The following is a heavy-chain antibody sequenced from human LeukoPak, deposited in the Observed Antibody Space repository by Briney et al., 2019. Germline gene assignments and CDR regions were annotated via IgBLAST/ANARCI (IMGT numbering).Heavy chain of an antibody. V-gene: IGHV4-34*01. CDR3: ARGNRGYSYGGPYDY. CDR2: INHSGST. Sequence: PSETLSLTCAVYGGSFSGYYWSWIRQPPGKGLEWIGEINHSGSTNYSPSLKSRVTISVDTSKNQFSLKLSSVTAADTAVYYCARGNRGYSYGGPYDYWGQGTLVTVSS. J-gene: IGHJ4*02. CDR1: GGSFSGYY. D-gene: IGHD5-18*01.